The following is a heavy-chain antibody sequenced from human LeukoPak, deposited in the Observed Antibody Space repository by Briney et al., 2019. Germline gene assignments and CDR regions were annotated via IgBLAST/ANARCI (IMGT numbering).Heavy chain of an antibody. V-gene: IGHV1-18*01. Sequence: ASVKVSCKASGYTFTSYGISWVRQAPGQGLEWMGWISTYNGNTNYAQKFQGRVTMTRDTSISTAYMELSRLRSDDTAVYYCAREARITMVRGVESRAFDIWGQGTMVTVSS. CDR3: AREARITMVRGVESRAFDI. CDR2: ISTYNGNT. CDR1: GYTFTSYG. D-gene: IGHD3-10*01. J-gene: IGHJ3*02.